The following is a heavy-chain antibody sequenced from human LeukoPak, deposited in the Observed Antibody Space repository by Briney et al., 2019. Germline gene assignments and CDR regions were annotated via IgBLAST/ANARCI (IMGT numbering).Heavy chain of an antibody. Sequence: ASVKVSCKASGYTFTGYYMHWVRQAPGQGLEWMGWINPNSGGTNYEQKFQGRVTMTRDTSISTAYMELSWLRSDDTAAYYCARVRHGSGSYYNCMDVWGQGTTVTVSS. CDR3: ARVRHGSGSYYNCMDV. J-gene: IGHJ6*02. V-gene: IGHV1-2*02. CDR1: GYTFTGYY. D-gene: IGHD3-10*01. CDR2: INPNSGGT.